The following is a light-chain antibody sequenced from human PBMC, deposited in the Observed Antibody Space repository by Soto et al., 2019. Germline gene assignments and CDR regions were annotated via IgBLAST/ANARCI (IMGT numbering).Light chain of an antibody. CDR1: QSVSSNY. J-gene: IGKJ1*01. CDR3: QQYGSSQWT. Sequence: EIVLTQSPGTLSLSPGERATLSCRASQSVSSNYLAWYQQKPGQAPRLLIYGASSRATGIPDRFSGSGSGTDFALTISRVEPEDFAVYYCQQYGSSQWTFGQGTKVDIK. V-gene: IGKV3-20*01. CDR2: GAS.